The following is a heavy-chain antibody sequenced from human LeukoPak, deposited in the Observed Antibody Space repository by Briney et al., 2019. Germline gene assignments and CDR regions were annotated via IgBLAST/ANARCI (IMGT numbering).Heavy chain of an antibody. J-gene: IGHJ3*02. CDR3: ARGRPSNYYDSSGYHDDAFDI. V-gene: IGHV3-11*01. D-gene: IGHD3-22*01. Sequence: GGSLRLSCAASGFTFSDYYMSWIRQAPGKGLEWVSYISSSGSTIYYADSVKGRFTISRDNAKNSLYLQMNSLRAEDTAVYYCARGRPSNYYDSSGYHDDAFDIWGQGTMVTVSS. CDR1: GFTFSDYY. CDR2: ISSSGSTI.